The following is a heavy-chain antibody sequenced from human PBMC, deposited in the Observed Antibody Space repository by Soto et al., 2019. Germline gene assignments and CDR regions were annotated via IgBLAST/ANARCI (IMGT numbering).Heavy chain of an antibody. V-gene: IGHV3-9*01. Sequence: GGSLRLSCAASGFTFDDYAMHWVRQAPGKGLEWVSGISWNSGSIGYADSVKGRFTISRDNAKNSLYLQMNSLRAEDTALYYCAKDRSSSALYYYYMDVWGKGTTVTVSS. CDR2: ISWNSGSI. D-gene: IGHD6-6*01. CDR1: GFTFDDYA. CDR3: AKDRSSSALYYYYMDV. J-gene: IGHJ6*03.